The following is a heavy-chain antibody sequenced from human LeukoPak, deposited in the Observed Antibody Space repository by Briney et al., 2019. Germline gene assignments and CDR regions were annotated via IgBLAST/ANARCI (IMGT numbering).Heavy chain of an antibody. CDR3: ARDLFSSGRYYFDY. V-gene: IGHV1-69*13. Sequence: GASVTLSFTGSGCTFTIYTSSWERQAPGQGLEWMGGIIPIFGTASYEQKYQGRVRITADESTSTAYMELSSLRSEDTAVYYCARDLFSSGRYYFDYWGQGTLVTVSS. J-gene: IGHJ4*02. CDR1: GCTFTIYT. D-gene: IGHD6-19*01. CDR2: IIPIFGTA.